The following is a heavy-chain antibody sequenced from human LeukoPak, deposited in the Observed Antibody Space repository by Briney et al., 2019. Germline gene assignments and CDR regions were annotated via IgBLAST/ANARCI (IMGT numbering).Heavy chain of an antibody. D-gene: IGHD3-16*01. CDR2: IYFSGST. CDR3: ARVGDFDTYYYYFMDV. CDR1: GAAISSDY. V-gene: IGHV4-4*07. J-gene: IGHJ6*03. Sequence: SETLSLTCAVSGAAISSDYWSWLRQPAGKGLEWIGRIYFSGSTNYNPSLKSRVTMSVDTSKIQFSLKLSSVTAADTAIYYCARVGDFDTYYYYFMDVWGKGITVTVSS.